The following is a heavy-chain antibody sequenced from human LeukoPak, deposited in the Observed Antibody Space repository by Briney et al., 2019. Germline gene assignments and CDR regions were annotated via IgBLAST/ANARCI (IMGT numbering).Heavy chain of an antibody. J-gene: IGHJ6*02. V-gene: IGHV1-3*01. Sequence: ASVKVSCKASGYTFTSYTWVRQAPGHRLEWMRWINAGNGNTKYSQKFQGRVTITRDTSASTAYMELSSLRSEDTAVYYCARDELNDFWSGYWVYYYYYGMDVWGQGTTVTVSS. CDR2: INAGNGNT. CDR3: ARDELNDFWSGYWVYYYYYGMDV. D-gene: IGHD3-3*01. CDR1: GYTFTSYT.